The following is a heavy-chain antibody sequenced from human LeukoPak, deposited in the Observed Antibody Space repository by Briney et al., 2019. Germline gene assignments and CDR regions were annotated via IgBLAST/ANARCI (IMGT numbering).Heavy chain of an antibody. Sequence: SETLSLTCTVSGGSISSYYWSWIRQPPGKGLEWIGYIYYSGSTNYNPSLKSRVTLSVDTSKNQFSLKLSSVTAAGTAVYYCASTRYSSGWYGCYGMDVWAEGTSDRVSS. J-gene: IGHJ6*01. V-gene: IGHV4-59*08. CDR3: ASTRYSSGWYGCYGMDV. D-gene: IGHD6-19*01. CDR2: IYYSGST. CDR1: GGSISSYY.